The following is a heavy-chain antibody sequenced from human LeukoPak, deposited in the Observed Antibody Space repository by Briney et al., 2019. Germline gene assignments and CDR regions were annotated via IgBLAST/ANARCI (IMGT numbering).Heavy chain of an antibody. CDR2: INHSGST. CDR3: AREAAVAKRGDYFDY. V-gene: IGHV4-34*01. Sequence: SETLSLTCAVYGGSFSDFYWSWIRQPPGKGLEWIGEINHSGSTSYNPSLKSRVTISVDTSKNQFSLKLSSAAAADTAVYYCAREAAVAKRGDYFDYWGQGTLVTVSS. D-gene: IGHD6-19*01. J-gene: IGHJ4*02. CDR1: GGSFSDFY.